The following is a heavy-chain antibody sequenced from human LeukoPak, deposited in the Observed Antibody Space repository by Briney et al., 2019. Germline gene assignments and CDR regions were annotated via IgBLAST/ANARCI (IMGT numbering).Heavy chain of an antibody. J-gene: IGHJ5*02. CDR2: ISACNGNT. CDR1: GYTFTSYG. Sequence: ASVKVSCKASGYTFTSYGISWVRQAPGQGLEWMGWISACNGNTNYAQKLQGRVTMTTDTSTSTAYMELRSLRSDDTAVYYCARVFEQQLVQKLYNWFDPWGQGTLVTVSS. CDR3: ARVFEQQLVQKLYNWFDP. V-gene: IGHV1-18*01. D-gene: IGHD6-13*01.